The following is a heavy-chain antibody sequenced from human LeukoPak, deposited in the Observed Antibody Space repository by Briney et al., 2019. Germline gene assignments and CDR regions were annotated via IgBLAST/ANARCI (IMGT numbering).Heavy chain of an antibody. CDR2: IIPIFGTA. J-gene: IGHJ4*02. Sequence: SVKVSCKASGGTFSSYAISWVRQAPGQGLEWMGGIIPIFGTANYAQKFQGRVTITADKSTSTAYMELSSLRSDDPAVDYCARVKAAAEYYFDYWGQGTLVTVSS. V-gene: IGHV1-69*06. D-gene: IGHD2-15*01. CDR3: ARVKAAAEYYFDY. CDR1: GGTFSSYA.